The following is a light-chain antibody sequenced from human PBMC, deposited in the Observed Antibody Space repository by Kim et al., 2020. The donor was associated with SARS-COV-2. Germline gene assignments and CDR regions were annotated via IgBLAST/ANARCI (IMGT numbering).Light chain of an antibody. CDR2: KDN. CDR3: QAWDSSTHDFV. CDR1: KFGNNY. Sequence: PVLMASITCSGYKFGNNYVSWYQQKPGPSPMVVINKDNQRPSGIPERFSGSNSGNTATLTISGTQAMDEADYYCQAWDSSTHDFVFGAGTKVTVL. J-gene: IGLJ1*01. V-gene: IGLV3-1*01.